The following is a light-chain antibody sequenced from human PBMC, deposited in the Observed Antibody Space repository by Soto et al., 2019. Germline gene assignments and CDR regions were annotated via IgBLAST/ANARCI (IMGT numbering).Light chain of an antibody. CDR2: GAS. Sequence: DIQMTQSPFSLPASVGDRVNITCRASQSISNYLNWYQHKPARAPSLLIHGASSLQGGVPSRFSGSGSGTDFTLTISSLHPEDFTTYYCQQTYSAPLTFGGGTRVEF. CDR3: QQTYSAPLT. J-gene: IGKJ4*01. CDR1: QSISNY. V-gene: IGKV1-39*01.